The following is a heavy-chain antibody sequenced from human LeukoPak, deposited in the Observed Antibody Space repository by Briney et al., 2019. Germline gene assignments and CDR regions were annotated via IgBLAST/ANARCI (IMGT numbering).Heavy chain of an antibody. CDR1: GGSFSGYY. D-gene: IGHD6-6*01. CDR3: ARESYSSSDY. J-gene: IGHJ4*02. Sequence: SETLSLTCAAYGGSFSGYYWSWIRQPPGKGLEWIGEINHSGSTNYNPSLKSRVTISVDTSKNQFSLKLSSVTAADTAVYYCARESYSSSDYWGQGTLVTVSS. V-gene: IGHV4-34*01. CDR2: INHSGST.